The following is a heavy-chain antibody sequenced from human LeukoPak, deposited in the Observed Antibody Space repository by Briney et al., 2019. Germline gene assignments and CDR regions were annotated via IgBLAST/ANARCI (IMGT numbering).Heavy chain of an antibody. D-gene: IGHD2-2*01. CDR3: ARGGDIVVVPAAMNNWFDP. CDR1: GGSFSGYY. CDR2: INHSGST. V-gene: IGHV4-34*01. Sequence: SETLSLTCAVYGGSFSGYYWSWIRQPPGKGLEWIGEINHSGSTNYNPSLKSRVTISVDTSKNQFSLKLSSVTAADTAVYYCARGGDIVVVPAAMNNWFDPWGQGTLVTVSA. J-gene: IGHJ5*02.